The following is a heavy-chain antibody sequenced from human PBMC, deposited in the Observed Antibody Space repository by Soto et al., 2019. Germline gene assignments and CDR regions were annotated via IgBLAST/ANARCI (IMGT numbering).Heavy chain of an antibody. Sequence: QMQLVQSGPEVKKPGTSVKVSCKASGFTFTSSAVQWVRQARGQRLEWIGWIVVGSGDTNNEQKFQKRVTITRDMSTSKAYMELSSLRSEDTAVYSCAAGPIYPSYPVQYNYGMDVWGQGTTVTVSS. V-gene: IGHV1-58*01. J-gene: IGHJ6*02. CDR3: AAGPIYPSYPVQYNYGMDV. CDR2: IVVGSGDT. CDR1: GFTFTSSA. D-gene: IGHD3-3*01.